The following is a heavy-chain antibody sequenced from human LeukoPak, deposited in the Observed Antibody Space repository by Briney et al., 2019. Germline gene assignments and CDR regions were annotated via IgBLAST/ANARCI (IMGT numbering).Heavy chain of an antibody. CDR1: GGSISSCSYY. CDR2: IYYSGRT. J-gene: IGHJ4*02. D-gene: IGHD5-18*01. Sequence: AEPQSLTCSVSGGSISSCSYYWGRIRRPPGEGLEWIGSIYYSGRTYSSPSLKSRVTISVDTSKSQYSLKLSSVSAADTAVYYCARRGGYSYVYYFDYWGQGTLVTVSS. V-gene: IGHV4-39*01. CDR3: ARRGGYSYVYYFDY.